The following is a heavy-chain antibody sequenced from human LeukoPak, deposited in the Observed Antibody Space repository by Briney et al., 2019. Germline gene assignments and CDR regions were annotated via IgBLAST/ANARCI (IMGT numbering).Heavy chain of an antibody. V-gene: IGHV1-18*01. J-gene: IGHJ6*02. D-gene: IGHD2-15*01. CDR1: GYTFTSYG. CDR3: ARVRYCSGGSCYSVSYYYYGMDV. CDR2: ISAYNGNT. Sequence: ASVKVSCKASGYTFTSYGISWVRQAPGQGLEWMGWISAYNGNTNYAQKLQGRVTMTTDTSTSTAYMELRSLRSDDTAVYYCARVRYCSGGSCYSVSYYYYGMDVWGQGTTVTVSS.